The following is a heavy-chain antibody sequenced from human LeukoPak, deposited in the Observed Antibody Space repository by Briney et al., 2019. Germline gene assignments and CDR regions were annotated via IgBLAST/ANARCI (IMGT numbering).Heavy chain of an antibody. V-gene: IGHV3-7*01. J-gene: IGHJ4*02. CDR3: ARMDIGLVRD. D-gene: IGHD3-10*01. CDR1: GFSFSSYW. CDR2: IKQDGSEK. Sequence: PGGSLRLSCSASGFSFSSYWMSWVRQAPGKGLEWVPNIKQDGSEKYYVDSVKGRFTISRDNAKNSLSLQMNSLRAEDTAVYYCARMDIGLVRDWGQGTLVTVSS.